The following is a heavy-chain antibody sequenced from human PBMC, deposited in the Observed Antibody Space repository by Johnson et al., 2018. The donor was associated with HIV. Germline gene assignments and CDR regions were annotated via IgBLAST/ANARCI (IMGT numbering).Heavy chain of an antibody. V-gene: IGHV3-30*14. D-gene: IGHD3-22*01. CDR3: ARGSYYDSSGDAFDI. CDR1: GFTLSSYA. CDR2: ISYGGKNK. Sequence: VQLVESGGGVVQPGRSLRLSCEASGFTLSSYAVHWVRQAPGKGLEWVALISYGGKNKYYADSVKGRFTISRDNSKNTLYLQMNSLRAEDTAVYYCARGSYYDSSGDAFDIWGQGTMVTVSS. J-gene: IGHJ3*02.